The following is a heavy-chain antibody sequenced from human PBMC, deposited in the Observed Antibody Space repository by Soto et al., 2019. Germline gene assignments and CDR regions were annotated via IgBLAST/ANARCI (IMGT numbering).Heavy chain of an antibody. CDR2: FDPSDSYT. V-gene: IGHV5-10-1*01. D-gene: IGHD3-22*01. Sequence: GESLKISCKGSGYSFTSYWISWVRQMPGKGLEWMGRFDPSDSYTNYSPSFQGHVTISADKSISTAYLQWSSLKASDTAMYYCARNPYYYDSSGYYTRGYYYYGMDVWGQGTTVTVS. J-gene: IGHJ6*02. CDR3: ARNPYYYDSSGYYTRGYYYYGMDV. CDR1: GYSFTSYW.